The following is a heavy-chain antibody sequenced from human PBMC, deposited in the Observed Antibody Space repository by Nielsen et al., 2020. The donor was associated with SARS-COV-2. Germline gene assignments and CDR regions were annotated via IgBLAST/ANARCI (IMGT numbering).Heavy chain of an antibody. D-gene: IGHD3-3*01. V-gene: IGHV3-21*01. CDR1: GFTFSSYS. J-gene: IGHJ3*02. Sequence: GGSLRLSCAASGFTFSSYSMNWVRKAPGKGLEWVSSISSSSSYIYYADSVKGRFTISRDNAKNSLYLQMNSLRAEDTAVYYCAIIWSGYTDAFDIWGQGTMGTVSS. CDR2: ISSSSSYI. CDR3: AIIWSGYTDAFDI.